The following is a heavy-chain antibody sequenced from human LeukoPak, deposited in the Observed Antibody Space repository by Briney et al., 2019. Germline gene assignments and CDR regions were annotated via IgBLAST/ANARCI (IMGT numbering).Heavy chain of an antibody. CDR2: IGIRGDT. Sequence: PGGSLRLSCAASGFTFIDYDMHWVRQVIGKGLEWVSAIGIRGDTHYSGSVKGRFTISRENAESSLYLQMNSLRAEDTAVYYCAKGRYSYGYFEDYWGQGTLVTVSS. J-gene: IGHJ4*02. D-gene: IGHD5-18*01. CDR3: AKGRYSYGYFEDY. CDR1: GFTFIDYD. V-gene: IGHV3-13*01.